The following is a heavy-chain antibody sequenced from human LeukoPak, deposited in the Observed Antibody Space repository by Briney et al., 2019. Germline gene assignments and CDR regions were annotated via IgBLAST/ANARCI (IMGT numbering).Heavy chain of an antibody. J-gene: IGHJ6*03. V-gene: IGHV1-3*01. Sequence: ASAKVSCKASGYTFTSYAMHWMRQAPGQRLEWMGWINAGNGNTKYSQKFQGRVTITRDTSASTAYMELSSLRSEDTAVYYCASGPARLTMAVWGKGTTVTVSS. CDR3: ASGPARLTMAV. CDR2: INAGNGNT. D-gene: IGHD6-25*01. CDR1: GYTFTSYA.